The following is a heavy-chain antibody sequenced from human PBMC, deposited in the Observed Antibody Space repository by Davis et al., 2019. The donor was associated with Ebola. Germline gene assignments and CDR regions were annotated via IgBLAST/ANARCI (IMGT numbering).Heavy chain of an antibody. Sequence: ASVKVSCKASGYTFSSHGITWVRQAPGQGLEWMGRINPNSGGTNYAQKFQGRVTMTRDTSISTAYMELSRLRSDDTAVYYCARAGNLEWLLLEGWFDPWGQGTLVTVSS. CDR3: ARAGNLEWLLLEGWFDP. J-gene: IGHJ5*02. CDR1: GYTFSSHG. CDR2: INPNSGGT. D-gene: IGHD3-3*01. V-gene: IGHV1-2*06.